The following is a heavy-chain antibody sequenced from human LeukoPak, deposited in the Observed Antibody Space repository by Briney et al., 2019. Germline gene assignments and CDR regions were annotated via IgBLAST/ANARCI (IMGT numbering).Heavy chain of an antibody. J-gene: IGHJ4*02. D-gene: IGHD6-19*01. Sequence: GGSLRLSCAASGFTFSSYSMNWVRQAPGKGMEWVSSISSSSSYIYYADSVKGRFTISRDNAKNSLYLQMNSLRAEDTAVYYCARVAPEIYSSGWSTFWTDSSPQEYYFDYWGQGTLVTVSS. V-gene: IGHV3-21*01. CDR2: ISSSSSYI. CDR3: ARVAPEIYSSGWSTFWTDSSPQEYYFDY. CDR1: GFTFSSYS.